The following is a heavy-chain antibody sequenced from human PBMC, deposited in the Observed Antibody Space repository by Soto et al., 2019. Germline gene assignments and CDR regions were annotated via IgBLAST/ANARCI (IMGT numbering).Heavy chain of an antibody. J-gene: IGHJ4*02. Sequence: PSETLSLTCAVYGGSFSGYYWNWIRQPPGKGLEWIGYIYYTGNTNYNPSLKSRVTLSVDSSKNQFSLELTSVTAADTALYYCARMVTSGSYYNVLDYWGQGILVTVSS. CDR1: GGSFSGYY. CDR3: ARMVTSGSYYNVLDY. D-gene: IGHD3-10*01. V-gene: IGHV4-59*08. CDR2: IYYTGNT.